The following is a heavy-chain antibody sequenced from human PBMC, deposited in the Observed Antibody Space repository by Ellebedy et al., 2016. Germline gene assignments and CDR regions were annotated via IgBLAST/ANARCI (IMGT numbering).Heavy chain of an antibody. Sequence: SVKVSXXASGGTFSSYAISWVRQAPGQGLEWMGGIIPIFGTANYAQKFQGRVTITADESTSTAYMELSSLRSEDTAVYYCARTRNSGSYGYAYWGQGTLVTVSS. CDR3: ARTRNSGSYGYAY. CDR1: GGTFSSYA. D-gene: IGHD5-18*01. J-gene: IGHJ4*02. V-gene: IGHV1-69*13. CDR2: IIPIFGTA.